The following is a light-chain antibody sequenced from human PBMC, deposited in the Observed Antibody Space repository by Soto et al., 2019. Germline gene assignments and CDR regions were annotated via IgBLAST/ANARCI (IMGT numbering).Light chain of an antibody. CDR2: GAS. CDR3: QQYGNSFT. CDR1: QRVRSNY. V-gene: IGKV3-20*01. Sequence: EIVMTQSPATLSVSPGERATLSCRASQRVRSNYLAWYQQKPGQAPRLLIYGASSRATGIPDRFSGSGSETDFTLIISRLEPEDFAVYYCQQYGNSFTFGQGTRLEIK. J-gene: IGKJ5*01.